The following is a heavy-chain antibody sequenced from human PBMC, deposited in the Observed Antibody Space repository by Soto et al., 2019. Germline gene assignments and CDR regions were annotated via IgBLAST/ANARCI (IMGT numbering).Heavy chain of an antibody. V-gene: IGHV3-53*01. Sequence: EVQLVESGGGLIQPGASLRLSCAASGFTVSSNYMSWVRQAPGKGLEWVSVIYSGGSTYYADSVKGRFTISRDNSKNTLYLQMNSLRAEDTAVYYCARDLSAAAGPFDYWGQGTLVTVSS. D-gene: IGHD6-13*01. CDR1: GFTVSSNY. CDR3: ARDLSAAAGPFDY. CDR2: IYSGGST. J-gene: IGHJ4*02.